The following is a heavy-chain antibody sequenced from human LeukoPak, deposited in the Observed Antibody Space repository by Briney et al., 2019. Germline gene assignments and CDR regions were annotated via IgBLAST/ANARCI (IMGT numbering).Heavy chain of an antibody. J-gene: IGHJ4*02. V-gene: IGHV3-30*18. CDR1: GFTFSSYG. CDR3: AKELGDIVVVPAAFFDY. CDR2: ISYDGSNK. D-gene: IGHD2-2*01. Sequence: GGSLRLSCAASGFTFSSYGMHWVRQAPGKGLEWVAVISYDGSNKYYADSVKGRFTISRDNSKNTLYLQMNSLRAEDTAVYYCAKELGDIVVVPAAFFDYWGQGTLVTVSS.